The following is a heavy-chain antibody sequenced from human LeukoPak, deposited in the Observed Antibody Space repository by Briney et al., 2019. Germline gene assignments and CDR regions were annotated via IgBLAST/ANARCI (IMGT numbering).Heavy chain of an antibody. Sequence: SETLSLTCAVYGGYFSGYYWSWIRQPPGKGLEWIGEINHSGSTNYNPSLKSRVTISVDTSKNQFSLKLNSVTAADTAVYYCASHLVVAENWFDPWGQGTLVTVSS. D-gene: IGHD2-15*01. V-gene: IGHV4-34*01. CDR2: INHSGST. J-gene: IGHJ5*02. CDR1: GGYFSGYY. CDR3: ASHLVVAENWFDP.